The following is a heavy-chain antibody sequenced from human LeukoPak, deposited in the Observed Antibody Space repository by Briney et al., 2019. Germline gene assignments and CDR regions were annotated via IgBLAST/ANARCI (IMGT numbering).Heavy chain of an antibody. D-gene: IGHD4-17*01. Sequence: SETLSLTCTISGGSISGYYWSWVRQTPGKGLEWIGEINHSGYTNDSPSLKSRVTLSIDTSRKQFSLNVRSVTVADTGIYYCTRMTTGHDYWGQGTLVTVSS. J-gene: IGHJ4*02. V-gene: IGHV4-34*01. CDR3: TRMTTGHDY. CDR1: GGSISGYY. CDR2: INHSGYT.